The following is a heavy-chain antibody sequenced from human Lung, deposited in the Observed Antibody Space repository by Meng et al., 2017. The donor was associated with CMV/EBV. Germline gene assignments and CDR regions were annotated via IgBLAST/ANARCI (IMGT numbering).Heavy chain of an antibody. Sequence: GGSLRLXCAASGFTFSSYAMNWVRQAPGKGLEWVSSISSSSTFKHYADSMKGRFTISRDNTKNSLYLQMSGLGAEDTALYYCARDLLGTRDYFDSWGQGTLVTV. CDR3: ARDLLGTRDYFDS. CDR1: GFTFSSYA. CDR2: ISSSSTFK. V-gene: IGHV3-21*01. D-gene: IGHD7-27*01. J-gene: IGHJ4*02.